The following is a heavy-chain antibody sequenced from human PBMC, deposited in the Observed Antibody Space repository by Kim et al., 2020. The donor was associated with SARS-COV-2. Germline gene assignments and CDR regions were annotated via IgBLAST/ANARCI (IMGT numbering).Heavy chain of an antibody. D-gene: IGHD3-22*01. CDR2: IWYDGSNK. V-gene: IGHV3-33*01. CDR3: ARGDTSGYYYYDY. CDR1: GFTFNNYD. Sequence: GGSLRLSCAASGFTFNNYDFHWVRQAPGKGLEWVAIIWYDGSNKYYADSAKGRFTISRDNSKNTLYLQMNSLRAEDAAVYYCARGDTSGYYYYDYWGQGTLVTVSS. J-gene: IGHJ4*02.